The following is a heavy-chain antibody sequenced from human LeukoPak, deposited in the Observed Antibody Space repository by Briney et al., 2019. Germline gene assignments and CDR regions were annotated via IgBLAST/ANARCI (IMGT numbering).Heavy chain of an antibody. CDR3: ARSGSWLYMDV. Sequence: SSVKVSCKASGYTFTSYAVTWLRQAPGQGLEWVGWINTYTGDTKHAQNLQDRVTVTTDTSTSTAYLELRSLRSDDTAVYYCARSGSWLYMDVWGTGTTVTVSS. J-gene: IGHJ6*03. CDR1: GYTFTSYA. V-gene: IGHV1-18*01. CDR2: INTYTGDT. D-gene: IGHD1-26*01.